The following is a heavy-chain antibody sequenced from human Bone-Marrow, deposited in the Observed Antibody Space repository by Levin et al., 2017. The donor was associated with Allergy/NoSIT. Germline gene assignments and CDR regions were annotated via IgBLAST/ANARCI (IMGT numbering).Heavy chain of an antibody. J-gene: IGHJ6*03. D-gene: IGHD4-23*01. CDR1: GGSISSYY. CDR3: ARAIPSGGNSYYYYYMDV. V-gene: IGHV4-59*01. CDR2: IYYNGKS. Sequence: SQTLSLPCTVSGGSISSYYWTWIRQAPEKRLEWIGYIYYNGKSNYNPSLKTRVSISVDTSKNLFSLSLSSVTAADSAIYYCARAIPSGGNSYYYYYMDVWGKGITVTVSS.